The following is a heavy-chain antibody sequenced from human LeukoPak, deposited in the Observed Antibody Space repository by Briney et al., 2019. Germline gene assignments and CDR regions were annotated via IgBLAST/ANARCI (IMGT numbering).Heavy chain of an antibody. CDR1: GGSISSYY. Sequence: SETLSLTCTVSGGSISSYYWSWIRQPPGKGLEWIGYIYYTGSTNYNPSLQSRVAISVDTSKNCFSLNLSSVTAADTAVYYCATNAGDGDNWFDPWGQGTLVTVSS. J-gene: IGHJ5*02. CDR3: ATNAGDGDNWFDP. CDR2: IYYTGST. D-gene: IGHD4-17*01. V-gene: IGHV4-59*01.